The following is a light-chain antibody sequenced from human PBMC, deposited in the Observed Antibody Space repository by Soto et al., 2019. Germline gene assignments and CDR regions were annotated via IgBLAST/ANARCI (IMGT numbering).Light chain of an antibody. CDR3: AAWDDSLEV. J-gene: IGLJ2*01. CDR2: RNN. V-gene: IGLV1-47*03. CDR1: SSNIGSNY. Sequence: QSVLTQPPSASGTPGQRVTISCSGSSSNIGSNYVYWYQQLPGTAPKLLIYRNNQRPSGVPDRFSGSKSGTSASLAISGLWSEDEADYYCAAWDDSLEVFGGGTKLTVL.